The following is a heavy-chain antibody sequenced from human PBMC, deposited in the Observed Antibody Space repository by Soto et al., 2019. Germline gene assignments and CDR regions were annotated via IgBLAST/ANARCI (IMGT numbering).Heavy chain of an antibody. J-gene: IGHJ4*02. CDR1: GLTVSSNY. D-gene: IGHD6-6*01. CDR2: IYSGGST. Sequence: EVQLVESGGGLVQPGGSLRLSCAASGLTVSSNYMSWVRQAPGKGLEWVSIIYSGGSTYYADCVKGRSIISRDNSKNTLNLQMNSLRAEDTAVYYCATDSGSSGVKYWGQGTLVTVAS. CDR3: ATDSGSSGVKY. V-gene: IGHV3-66*01.